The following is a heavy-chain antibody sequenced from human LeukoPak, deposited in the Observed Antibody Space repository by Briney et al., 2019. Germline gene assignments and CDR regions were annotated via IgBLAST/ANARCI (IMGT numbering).Heavy chain of an antibody. V-gene: IGHV3-21*01. CDR3: ARDPGSGWSTL. J-gene: IGHJ4*02. Sequence: GGSLRLSCAASGFTFSSYSMNWVRQAPGKGLEWVSSISSSSSYIYYADSVKGRFTISRDNAKNSLYLQMNSLRAEDTAVYYCARDPGSGWSTLWGQGTLVTVSS. CDR2: ISSSSSYI. D-gene: IGHD6-19*01. CDR1: GFTFSSYS.